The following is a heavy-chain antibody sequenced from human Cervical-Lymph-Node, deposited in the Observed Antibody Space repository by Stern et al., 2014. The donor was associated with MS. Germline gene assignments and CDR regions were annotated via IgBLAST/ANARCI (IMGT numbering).Heavy chain of an antibody. CDR1: GGSITSGSYY. V-gene: IGHV4-61*02. CDR2: IYSTGTT. D-gene: IGHD1-7*01. CDR3: ARGGEGWNSYYFDY. J-gene: IGHJ4*02. Sequence: QVQLQESGPGLVKPSQTLSLSCSVSGGSITSGSYYWTWIRQPAGKGPEWIGSIYSTGTTNYNPSLNSRVSMSLDPSENQFSLKVISVTAADTAVYYCARGGEGWNSYYFDYWGQGTLVTVSS.